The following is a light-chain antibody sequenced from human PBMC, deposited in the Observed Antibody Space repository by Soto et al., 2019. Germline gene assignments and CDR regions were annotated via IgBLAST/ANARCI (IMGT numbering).Light chain of an antibody. CDR3: QQYDNWLGT. V-gene: IGKV3D-15*01. J-gene: IGKJ1*01. CDR2: DAS. Sequence: EIVMTQSPATLSVSTGESGTLSCRASQSVSTNLAWYQQTPGQAPRLLIFDASARATGIPARFSGSGSGTEFTLTISSLQSEDFAVYYCQQYDNWLGTFGQGTKV. CDR1: QSVSTN.